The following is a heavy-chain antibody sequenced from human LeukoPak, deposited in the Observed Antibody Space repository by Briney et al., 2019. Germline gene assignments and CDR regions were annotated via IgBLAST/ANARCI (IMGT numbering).Heavy chain of an antibody. CDR2: IGGSGGST. D-gene: IGHD3-3*01. Sequence: GGSLRLSCAASGFTFSSYAMSWVRQAPGKGLEWVSAIGGSGGSTYYADSVKGRFTISRDNSKNTLYLQMNSLRAEDTAVYYCARDFWSGYSDYWGQGTLVTVSS. J-gene: IGHJ4*02. CDR1: GFTFSSYA. CDR3: ARDFWSGYSDY. V-gene: IGHV3-23*01.